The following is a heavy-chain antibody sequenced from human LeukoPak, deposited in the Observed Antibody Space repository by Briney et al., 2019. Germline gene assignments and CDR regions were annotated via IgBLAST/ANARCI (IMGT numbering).Heavy chain of an antibody. Sequence: SETLSLTCAVYGGSFSGYYWSWIRQPPGKGLEWIGEINHSGSTNYNPSLKSRVTISVDTSKNQFSLKLSSVTAADTAVYYCARRHRSGWYPPLIWGQGTLVTVSS. CDR1: GGSFSGYY. CDR2: INHSGST. J-gene: IGHJ4*02. V-gene: IGHV4-34*01. D-gene: IGHD6-19*01. CDR3: ARRHRSGWYPPLI.